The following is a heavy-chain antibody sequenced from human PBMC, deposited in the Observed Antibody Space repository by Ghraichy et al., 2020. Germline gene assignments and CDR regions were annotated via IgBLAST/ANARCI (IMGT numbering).Heavy chain of an antibody. D-gene: IGHD3-22*01. V-gene: IGHV1-3*01. J-gene: IGHJ3*02. CDR3: ARDHYYDNNGYFAFDI. Sequence: ASVKVSCKASGYTFTNYVMHWVRQAPGQRLEWMGWINAGNGNTKYSQKFQGRVTISNDTSANTACMELSSLRSEDTAVYYCARDHYYDNNGYFAFDIWGQGTMVTVSS. CDR2: INAGNGNT. CDR1: GYTFTNYV.